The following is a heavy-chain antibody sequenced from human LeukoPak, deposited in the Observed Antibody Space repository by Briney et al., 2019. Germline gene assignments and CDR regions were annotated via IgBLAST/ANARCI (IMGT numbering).Heavy chain of an antibody. D-gene: IGHD1-1*01. V-gene: IGHV3-48*01. CDR3: ASVLLEGPGFDSFDM. Sequence: GGSLRLSCGASEFSLRSYSMDWVRQAPGKGLEWVSHINSGSSTIYYADSVKGRFTISRDNAGNSLYLHMNSLRAEDTAVYYCASVLLEGPGFDSFDMWGQGTMVTVSS. CDR1: EFSLRSYS. CDR2: INSGSSTI. J-gene: IGHJ3*02.